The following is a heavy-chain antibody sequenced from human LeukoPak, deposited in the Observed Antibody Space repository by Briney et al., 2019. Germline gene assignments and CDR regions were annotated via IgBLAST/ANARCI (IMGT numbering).Heavy chain of an antibody. J-gene: IGHJ4*02. CDR2: ISGSGDST. Sequence: PGGSLRLSCAASGFTFSNYGMSWVRQAPGKGPEWVSSISGSGDSTYYADSVKGRFTISRDNSKNTLYLQMNSLRAEDTAVYYCAKASRLLHGSGSYPGYFDYWGQGALVTVSS. V-gene: IGHV3-23*01. CDR3: AKASRLLHGSGSYPGYFDY. CDR1: GFTFSNYG. D-gene: IGHD3-10*01.